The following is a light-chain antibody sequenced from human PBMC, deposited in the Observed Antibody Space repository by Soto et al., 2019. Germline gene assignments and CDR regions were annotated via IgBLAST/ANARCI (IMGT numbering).Light chain of an antibody. V-gene: IGKV3-11*01. CDR2: DAS. CDR1: RSIGIA. Sequence: EIVLTQAPATLSLSPGETATLSCRASRSIGIAISWYQQKPGQAPTPLILDASPRATAIPARFRGSGSGTDFTLSISSLEPEDFAVYYCQQRPDRPPWTFGQGTKVDI. J-gene: IGKJ1*01. CDR3: QQRPDRPPWT.